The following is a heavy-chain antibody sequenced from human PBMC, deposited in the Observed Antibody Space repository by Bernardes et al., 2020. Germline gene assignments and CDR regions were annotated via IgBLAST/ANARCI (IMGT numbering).Heavy chain of an antibody. CDR3: AKDLDSSGWYEGDY. Sequence: GGSLRLSCAASGFPFSNYAMNWVRRAPGKGLEWVSTITHGGQNTHYADSVRGRFIISRDNSKDTLFLQMDSLRAEDTAVYHCAKDLDSSGWYEGDYWGQGTLVTVSS. CDR1: GFPFSNYA. D-gene: IGHD6-19*01. J-gene: IGHJ4*02. V-gene: IGHV3-23*01. CDR2: ITHGGQNT.